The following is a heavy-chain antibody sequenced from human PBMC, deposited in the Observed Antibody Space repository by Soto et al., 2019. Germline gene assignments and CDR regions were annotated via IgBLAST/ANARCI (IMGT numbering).Heavy chain of an antibody. CDR3: ARDVIVGAPWGMDV. J-gene: IGHJ6*02. Sequence: ASVKVSCKASGYTFTGYYMHWVRQAPGQGLEWMGWINPNSGGTNYAQKFQGWVTMTRDTSISTAYMELSRLRSDDTAVYCCARDVIVGAPWGMDVWGQGTTVTVSS. CDR2: INPNSGGT. CDR1: GYTFTGYY. V-gene: IGHV1-2*04. D-gene: IGHD1-26*01.